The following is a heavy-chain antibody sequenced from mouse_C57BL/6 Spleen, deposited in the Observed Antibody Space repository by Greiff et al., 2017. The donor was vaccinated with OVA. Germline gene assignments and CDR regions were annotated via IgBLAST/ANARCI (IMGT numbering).Heavy chain of an antibody. CDR2: INPNNGGT. CDR1: GYTFTDYN. V-gene: IGHV1-18*01. D-gene: IGHD3-3*01. CDR3: ARKGLGYFDY. J-gene: IGHJ2*01. Sequence: EVQLQQSGPELVKPGASVKIPCKASGYTFTDYNMDWVKQSHGKSLEWIGDINPNNGGTIYNQKFKGKATLTVDKSSSTAYMELRSLTSEDTAVYYCARKGLGYFDYWGQGTTLTVSS.